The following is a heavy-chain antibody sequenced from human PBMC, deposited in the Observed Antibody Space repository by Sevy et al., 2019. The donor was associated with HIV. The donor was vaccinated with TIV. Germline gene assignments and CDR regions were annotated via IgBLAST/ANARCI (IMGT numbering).Heavy chain of an antibody. CDR3: ARDKRGRLPYYFDY. Sequence: GSLRLSCTASGFTFSSYAMHWVRQAPGKGLEWVAVISYDGSNKYYADSVKGRFTISRDNSKNTLYLQMNSLRAEDTAVYYCARDKRGRLPYYFDYWGQGTLVTVSS. V-gene: IGHV3-30*04. D-gene: IGHD3-16*01. J-gene: IGHJ4*02. CDR1: GFTFSSYA. CDR2: ISYDGSNK.